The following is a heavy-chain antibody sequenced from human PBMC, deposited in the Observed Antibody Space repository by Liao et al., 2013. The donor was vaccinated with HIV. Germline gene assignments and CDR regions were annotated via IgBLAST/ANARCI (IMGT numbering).Heavy chain of an antibody. CDR1: GGSFSGYY. Sequence: QVQLQQWGAGLLKPSETLSLTCAVYGGSFSGYYWSWIRQPPGKGLEWIGEINHSGSTNYNPSLKSRVTISVDTSKNQFSLKLSSVTAADTAVYYCARPALAPYSSSSTRRGYFQHWGQGTLVTVSS. D-gene: IGHD6-6*01. J-gene: IGHJ1*01. V-gene: IGHV4-34*01. CDR3: ARPALAPYSSSSTRRGYFQH. CDR2: INHSGST.